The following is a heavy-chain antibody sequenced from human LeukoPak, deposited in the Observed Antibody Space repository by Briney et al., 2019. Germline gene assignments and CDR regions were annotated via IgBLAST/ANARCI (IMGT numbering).Heavy chain of an antibody. CDR2: IYSDGST. D-gene: IGHD6-13*01. J-gene: IGHJ3*02. V-gene: IGHV3-53*01. CDR3: ASPDENIAAAGTDAFDI. Sequence: GGSLRLSCAASGFTVSSNYMSWVRQAPGKGLEWVSVIYSDGSTYYADSVKGRFTISRDNSKNTLYLQMNSLRAEDTAVYYCASPDENIAAAGTDAFDIWGQGTMVTVSS. CDR1: GFTVSSNY.